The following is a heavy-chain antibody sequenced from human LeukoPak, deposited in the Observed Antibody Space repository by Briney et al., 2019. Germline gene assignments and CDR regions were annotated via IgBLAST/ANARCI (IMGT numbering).Heavy chain of an antibody. J-gene: IGHJ6*02. V-gene: IGHV3-74*01. Sequence: SGGSLRLSCAASGFTFSSYWMHWVRQAPGKGLVWVSRINSDGSSTSYADSVKGRFTISRDNAKNTLYLQMNSLRAEDTAVYYCARVAATEHYYYGMDAWGQGTTVTVSS. D-gene: IGHD2-15*01. CDR2: INSDGSST. CDR3: ARVAATEHYYYGMDA. CDR1: GFTFSSYW.